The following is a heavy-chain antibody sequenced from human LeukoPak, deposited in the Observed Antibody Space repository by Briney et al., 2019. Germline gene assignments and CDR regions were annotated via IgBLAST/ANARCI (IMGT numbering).Heavy chain of an antibody. J-gene: IGHJ4*02. Sequence: GGSLRLSCAASGFTFSSYSMNWVRQAPGKGLEWVSSISSSSSYIYYADSVKGRFTISRDNSKDTLYLQMNSLRDEDTAVYYCAKRPSDYGDYVSYFDYWGQGTLVTVSS. CDR2: ISSSSSYI. V-gene: IGHV3-21*01. D-gene: IGHD4-17*01. CDR1: GFTFSSYS. CDR3: AKRPSDYGDYVSYFDY.